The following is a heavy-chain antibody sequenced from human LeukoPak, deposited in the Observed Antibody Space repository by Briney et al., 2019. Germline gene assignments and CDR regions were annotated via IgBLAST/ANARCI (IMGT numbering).Heavy chain of an antibody. D-gene: IGHD2-21*01. J-gene: IGHJ3*02. CDR3: ASSGVIVDDAFDI. CDR1: GYTFTSYY. V-gene: IGHV1-46*01. CDR2: INPSGGST. Sequence: ASVKVSCKASGYTFTSYYMHWVRQAPGQGLEWMGIINPSGGSTSYAQKFQGRVTMTRDTSTSTVYMELSRLRSDDTAVYYCASSGVIVDDAFDIWGQGTMVTVSS.